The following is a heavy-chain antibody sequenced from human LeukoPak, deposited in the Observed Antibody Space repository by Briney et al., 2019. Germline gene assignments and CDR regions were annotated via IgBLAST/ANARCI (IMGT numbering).Heavy chain of an antibody. CDR2: IYPGDSDT. Sequence: GASLKISCKGSGYRFTNYWIGWVRQMPGKGLEWMGIIYPGDSDTRYSPSFQGQVTISADKSISTAYLQWSSLKASDTAMYYCARSDGSGSFPPYFDYWGQGTLVTVSS. J-gene: IGHJ4*02. D-gene: IGHD3-10*01. V-gene: IGHV5-51*01. CDR3: ARSDGSGSFPPYFDY. CDR1: GYRFTNYW.